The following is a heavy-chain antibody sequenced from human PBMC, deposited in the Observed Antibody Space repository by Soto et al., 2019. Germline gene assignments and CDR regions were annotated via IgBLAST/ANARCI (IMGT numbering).Heavy chain of an antibody. J-gene: IGHJ4*02. Sequence: GGSLRLSCSASGFTFSSYSMHWVRQAPGKGLEYVSAISSNGGSTYYADSVKGRFTISRDNSKNTLYLQMSSLRAEDTAVYYCVKDREYSSSSGRIYFDYWGQGTLVTVS. CDR3: VKDREYSSSSGRIYFDY. D-gene: IGHD6-6*01. V-gene: IGHV3-64D*08. CDR1: GFTFSSYS. CDR2: ISSNGGST.